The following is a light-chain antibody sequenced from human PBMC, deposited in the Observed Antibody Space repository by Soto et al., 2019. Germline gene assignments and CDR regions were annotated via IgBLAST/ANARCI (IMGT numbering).Light chain of an antibody. V-gene: IGLV1-44*01. CDR3: AVWDDILKGGV. CDR2: SNN. Sequence: QSVLTQPPSASGTPGQRVSISCSGSSSNIENNPVNWYQQLPGTAPKLLMYSNNQRPSGVPDRFSGSKSGTSASLAISGLQSEDEADYYCAVWDDILKGGVFGGGTQLTVL. J-gene: IGLJ3*02. CDR1: SSNIENNP.